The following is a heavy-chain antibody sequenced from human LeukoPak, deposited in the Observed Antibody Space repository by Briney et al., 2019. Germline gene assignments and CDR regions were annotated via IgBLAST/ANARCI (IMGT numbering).Heavy chain of an antibody. CDR2: ISWDGGST. D-gene: IGHD5-18*01. Sequence: GGSLRLSCAASGFTFDDYTMHWVRQAPGKGLEWVSLISWDGGSTYYADSVKGRFTISRDNSKNSLYLQMNSLRTEDTALYYCAKDMTAAGYGYGYYYYGMDVWGQGTTVTVSS. J-gene: IGHJ6*02. V-gene: IGHV3-43*01. CDR1: GFTFDDYT. CDR3: AKDMTAAGYGYGYYYYGMDV.